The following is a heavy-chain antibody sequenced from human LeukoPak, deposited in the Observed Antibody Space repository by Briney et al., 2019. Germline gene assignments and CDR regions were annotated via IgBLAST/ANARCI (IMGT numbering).Heavy chain of an antibody. J-gene: IGHJ6*02. V-gene: IGHV4-38-2*02. CDR2: IFHTGGT. CDR1: GDSISSGNY. CDR3: ARHYYDSSGPHYKYGMDV. D-gene: IGHD3-22*01. Sequence: SETLSLTCTVSGDSISSGNYWGWIRQPPGKGLEWIGSIFHTGGTYFNLSLKSRVTISVDTSKNQFSLRLSSVTAADTAVYYCARHYYDSSGPHYKYGMDVWGQGTTVTVSS.